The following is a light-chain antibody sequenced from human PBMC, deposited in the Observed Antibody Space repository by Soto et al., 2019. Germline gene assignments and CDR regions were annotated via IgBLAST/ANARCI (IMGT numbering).Light chain of an antibody. Sequence: SALTQPPSASVSPGQSVTISCTGTSSDVGRFNFVSWYQQHPGKAPRLLIYEVTKRPSGVPDRFSGSKSGNAASLTVSGLQAEDEADYFCSSYTGSRDPYVFGTGTKVTVL. CDR1: SSDVGRFNF. J-gene: IGLJ1*01. CDR2: EVT. CDR3: SSYTGSRDPYV. V-gene: IGLV2-8*01.